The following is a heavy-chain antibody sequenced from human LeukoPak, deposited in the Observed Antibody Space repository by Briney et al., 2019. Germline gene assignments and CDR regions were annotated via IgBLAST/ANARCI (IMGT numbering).Heavy chain of an antibody. CDR2: IYHSGNT. CDR3: ARDLDNSGWYVFDY. Sequence: SETLSLTCTVSGGSISSYFWSWIRQPPGKGLEWIGYIYHSGNTYYNPSLKSRISISLDTSKNQFSVKLSSVNAADTAVYYCARDLDNSGWYVFDYWGQGNLVTVSS. D-gene: IGHD6-19*01. V-gene: IGHV4-59*01. J-gene: IGHJ4*02. CDR1: GGSISSYF.